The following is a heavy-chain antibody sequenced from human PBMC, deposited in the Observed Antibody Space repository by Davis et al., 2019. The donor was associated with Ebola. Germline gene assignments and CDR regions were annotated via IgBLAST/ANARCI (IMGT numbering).Heavy chain of an antibody. CDR3: AREGTYYYDSSGYSTEVNWFDP. D-gene: IGHD3-22*01. CDR1: GDSISSYY. V-gene: IGHV4-59*06. Sequence: SETLSLTCTVSGDSISSYYWSWIRQPPGKGLEWIGYIYYSGSTYYNPSLKSRVTISVDTSKNQFSLKLSSVTAADTAVYYCAREGTYYYDSSGYSTEVNWFDPWGQGTLVTVSS. CDR2: IYYSGST. J-gene: IGHJ5*02.